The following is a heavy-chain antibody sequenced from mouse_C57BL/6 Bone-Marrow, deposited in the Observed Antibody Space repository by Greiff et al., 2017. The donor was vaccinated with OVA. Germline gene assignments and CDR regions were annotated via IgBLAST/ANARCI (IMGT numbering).Heavy chain of an antibody. CDR1: GYTFTSYW. Sequence: VQLQQSGAELVMPGASVKLSCKASGYTFTSYWMHWVKQRPGQGLEWIGEIDPSDSYTNYNQKFKGKSTLTVDKSSSTAYMQLSSLTSEDSAVYYGAREEGYDSGGYVDVWGTGTAVTVSS. J-gene: IGHJ1*03. D-gene: IGHD1-1*01. CDR2: IDPSDSYT. CDR3: AREEGYDSGGYVDV. V-gene: IGHV1-69*01.